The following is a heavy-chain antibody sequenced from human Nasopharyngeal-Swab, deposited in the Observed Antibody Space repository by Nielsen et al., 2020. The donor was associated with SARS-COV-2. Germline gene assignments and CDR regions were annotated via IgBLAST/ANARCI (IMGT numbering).Heavy chain of an antibody. CDR3: ARVDGYHAFDI. CDR2: IYYSGST. CDR1: GFTFSSYG. V-gene: IGHV4-59*01. Sequence: GSLRLSCAASGFTFSSYGMHWIRQPPGKGLEWIGYIYYSGSTNYNPSLKSRVTISVDTSKNQFSLKLSSVTAADTAVYYCARVDGYHAFDIWGQGTMVTVSS. D-gene: IGHD5-24*01. J-gene: IGHJ3*02.